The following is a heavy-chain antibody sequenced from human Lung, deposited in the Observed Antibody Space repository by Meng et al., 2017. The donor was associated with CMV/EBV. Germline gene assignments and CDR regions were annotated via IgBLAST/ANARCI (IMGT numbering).Heavy chain of an antibody. D-gene: IGHD3-16*01. CDR1: GGSISSSSYY. Sequence: SXTXSLTCTVSGGSISSSSYYWGWIRQPPGKGLEWIGSIYYSGSTYYADSVKGRFTISRDNSKNTLYLQMNSLRAEDTAVYYCAREDGGDWGQGTLVTVSS. V-gene: IGHV4-39*02. CDR3: AREDGGD. J-gene: IGHJ4*02. CDR2: IYYSGST.